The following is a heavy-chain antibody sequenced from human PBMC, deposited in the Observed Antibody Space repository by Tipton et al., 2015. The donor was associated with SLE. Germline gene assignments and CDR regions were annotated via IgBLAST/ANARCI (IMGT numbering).Heavy chain of an antibody. V-gene: IGHV3-21*03. J-gene: IGHJ4*02. CDR3: ARNRSPYYGAFGY. Sequence: SLRLSCAASGFTFSSYSMNWVRQAPGKGLEWVSSISSSSSYIYYADSVKGRFTISRDNAKNSLYLQMNSLRAEDTAVYYCARNRSPYYGAFGYWGQGTLVTVSS. CDR2: ISSSSSYI. CDR1: GFTFSSYS. D-gene: IGHD4-17*01.